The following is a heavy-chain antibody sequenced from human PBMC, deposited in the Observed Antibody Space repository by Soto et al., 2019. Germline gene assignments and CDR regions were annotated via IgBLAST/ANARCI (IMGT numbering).Heavy chain of an antibody. CDR3: AELRDGYNYAFDI. D-gene: IGHD5-12*01. CDR1: GYTFTSYD. CDR2: MNPNSGNT. V-gene: IGHV1-8*01. J-gene: IGHJ3*02. Sequence: ASVKVSCKASGYTFTSYDINWVRQATGQGLEWMGWMNPNSGNTGYAQKFQGRVTMTRNTSISTAYMELSSLRSEDTAVYYCAELRDGYNYAFDIWGQGTMVTVSS.